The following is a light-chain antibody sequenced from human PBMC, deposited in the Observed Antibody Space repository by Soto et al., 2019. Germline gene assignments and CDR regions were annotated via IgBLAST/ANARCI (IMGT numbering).Light chain of an antibody. Sequence: EIVLTQSPGTLSLSPGERATLSCRASESVSTNYLAGYQQKPGQAPRLLISGASSRATGIPDRFSGSGSGADFTLTINRLEPEDLAVYYCQQYGSVPLTFGGGTKVEIK. CDR3: QQYGSVPLT. V-gene: IGKV3-20*01. CDR1: ESVSTNY. J-gene: IGKJ4*01. CDR2: GAS.